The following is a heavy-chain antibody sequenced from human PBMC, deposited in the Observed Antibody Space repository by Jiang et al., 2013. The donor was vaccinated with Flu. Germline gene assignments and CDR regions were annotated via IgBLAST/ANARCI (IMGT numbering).Heavy chain of an antibody. V-gene: IGHV1-46*01. CDR3: ARAPGSYSGNDY. D-gene: IGHD1-26*01. CDR1: GYTFTSYY. J-gene: IGHJ4*02. Sequence: SGAEVKKPGASVKVSCKASGYTFTSYYMHWVRQAPGQGLEWMGIINPSGGSTSYAQTFQGRVTMTRDTSTSTLYMELSSLRSEDTAMYYCARAPGSYSGNDYWGQGTLVTVSS. CDR2: INPSGGST.